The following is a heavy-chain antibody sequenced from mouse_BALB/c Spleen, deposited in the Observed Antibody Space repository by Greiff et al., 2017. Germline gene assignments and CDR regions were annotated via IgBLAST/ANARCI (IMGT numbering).Heavy chain of an antibody. D-gene: IGHD2-1*01. CDR2: IWSGGST. CDR3: ARKGNYVSYYAMDY. CDR1: GFSLTSYG. V-gene: IGHV2-2*02. Sequence: VMLVESGPGLVQPSQSLSITCTVSGFSLTSYGVHWVRQSPGKGLEWLGVIWSGGSTDYNAAFISRLSISKDNSKSQVFFKMNSLQANDTAIYYCARKGNYVSYYAMDYWGQGTSVTVSS. J-gene: IGHJ4*01.